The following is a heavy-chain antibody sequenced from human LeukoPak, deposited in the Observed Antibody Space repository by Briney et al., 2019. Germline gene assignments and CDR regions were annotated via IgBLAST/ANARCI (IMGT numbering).Heavy chain of an antibody. CDR2: IYSGGST. Sequence: GGSLRLSCAASGFTVSSNYMSWVRQAPGKGLEWVSVIYSGGSTYYADSVKGRFTISRDNSKNTLYLQMNSLRAEDTAVYYCARDQGLLWFGETHYYGMDVWGQGTTVTVSS. V-gene: IGHV3-53*01. J-gene: IGHJ6*02. D-gene: IGHD3-10*01. CDR1: GFTVSSNY. CDR3: ARDQGLLWFGETHYYGMDV.